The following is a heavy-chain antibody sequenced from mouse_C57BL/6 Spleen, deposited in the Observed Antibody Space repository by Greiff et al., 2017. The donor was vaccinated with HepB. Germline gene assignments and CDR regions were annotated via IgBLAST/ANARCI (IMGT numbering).Heavy chain of an antibody. CDR3: ALGRSYEGYYAMDY. J-gene: IGHJ4*01. V-gene: IGHV14-2*01. D-gene: IGHD1-1*01. Sequence: EVQLQQSGAELVKPGASVKLSCTASGFNIKDYYMHWVKQRTEQGLEWIGRIDPEDGETKYAPKFQGKATITAETSSNKAYLKLSSLTSEDTAVYYCALGRSYEGYYAMDYWGQGTSVTVSS. CDR1: GFNIKDYY. CDR2: IDPEDGET.